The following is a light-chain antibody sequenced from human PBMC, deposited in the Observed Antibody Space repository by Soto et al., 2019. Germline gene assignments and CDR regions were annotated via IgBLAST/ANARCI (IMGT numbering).Light chain of an antibody. Sequence: DIQMTQSPSSLSASVGDRVTITCRASQSISSYLNWYQQKPGKVPKLLIYAASTLQSGVPSRFSGSGSGTDFTLTISSLQPEDVATYYCQKYSSAPFTFGPGTKVDIK. J-gene: IGKJ3*01. V-gene: IGKV1-27*01. CDR2: AAS. CDR1: QSISSY. CDR3: QKYSSAPFT.